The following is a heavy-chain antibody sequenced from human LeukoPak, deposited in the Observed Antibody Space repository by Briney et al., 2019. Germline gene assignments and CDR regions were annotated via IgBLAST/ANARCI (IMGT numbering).Heavy chain of an antibody. V-gene: IGHV3-20*04. CDR3: ARDERGYSYGYRGNWFDP. CDR1: GFTFDDYG. Sequence: GGSLRLSCAASGFTFDDYGMSWVRQAPGKGLEWVSGINWNGGSTGYADSVKGRFTISRDNAKNSLYLQMNSLRAEDTALYYCARDERGYSYGYRGNWFDPWGQGTLVTVSS. J-gene: IGHJ5*02. CDR2: INWNGGST. D-gene: IGHD5-18*01.